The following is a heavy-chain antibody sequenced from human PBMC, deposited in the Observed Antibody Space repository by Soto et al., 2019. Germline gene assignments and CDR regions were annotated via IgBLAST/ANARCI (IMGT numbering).Heavy chain of an antibody. CDR3: AGVDDYGGNFYFDY. CDR2: IYYSGST. CDR1: CGSYSSVVYY. Sequence: PSLTGTVSCGSYSSVVYYWCWIRQHPGKGLEWIAYIYYSGSTSYNPSLRGGVSISVDTSKNQFSVRLSSVTAADTAVYYGAGVDDYGGNFYFDYWGQGTLVTGSS. V-gene: IGHV4-31*02. J-gene: IGHJ4*02. D-gene: IGHD4-17*01.